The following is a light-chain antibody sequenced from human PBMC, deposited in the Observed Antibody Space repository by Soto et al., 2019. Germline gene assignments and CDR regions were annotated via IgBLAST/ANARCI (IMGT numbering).Light chain of an antibody. V-gene: IGKV3-15*01. CDR3: QPHNNWPVGT. Sequence: EMVMTQSPVTLSGSPGERVTLSCRASRTISRNLAWYQQKPGQAPRLLIYGASTRATGIPDRFSGSGSGTEFTLTINSLQSEDFGMYSCQPHNNWPVGTFGGGTRVEIK. CDR2: GAS. CDR1: RTISRN. J-gene: IGKJ4*01.